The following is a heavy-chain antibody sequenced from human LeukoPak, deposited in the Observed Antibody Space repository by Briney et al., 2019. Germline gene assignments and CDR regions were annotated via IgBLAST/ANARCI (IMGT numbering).Heavy chain of an antibody. V-gene: IGHV4-39*01. CDR2: IYYSGST. CDR1: GGSISSNNYY. J-gene: IGHJ5*02. CDR3: ARSNSYVNWFDP. D-gene: IGHD4-23*01. Sequence: SETLSLTCTVSGGSISSNNYYWGWIRQPPGKGLEWLGSIYYSGSTYYNPSLKSRVTISVDTSKNQFSRKLSSVTAADTAVYYCARSNSYVNWFDPWGQGTLVTVSS.